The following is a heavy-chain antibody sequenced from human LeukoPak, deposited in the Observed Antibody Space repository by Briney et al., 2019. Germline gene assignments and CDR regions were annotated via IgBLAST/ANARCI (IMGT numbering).Heavy chain of an antibody. CDR2: ISAYNGNT. J-gene: IGHJ5*02. CDR1: GYTFTGYY. CDR3: ARVERQYSSSYLGWFDP. Sequence: GASVKVSCKASGYTFTGYYMHWVRQAPGQGLEWMGWISAYNGNTNYAQKLQGRVTMTTDTSTSTAYMELRSLRSDDTAVYYCARVERQYSSSYLGWFDPWGQGTLVTVSS. V-gene: IGHV1-18*04. D-gene: IGHD6-13*01.